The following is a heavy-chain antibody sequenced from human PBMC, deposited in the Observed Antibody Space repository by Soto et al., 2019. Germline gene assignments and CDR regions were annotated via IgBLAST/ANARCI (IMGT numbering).Heavy chain of an antibody. V-gene: IGHV1-69*01. D-gene: IGHD3-22*01. CDR1: GGTFSSYA. CDR3: ARDQGYYDSSVYYYAGDIGY. Sequence: QVQLVQSWAEVKKPGSSVKVSCKASGGTFSSYAISWVRQAPGQGLEWTGGIIPIFGTANYAQKFQGRVTITADESTSTAYMELSSLRSEDTAVYYCARDQGYYDSSVYYYAGDIGYWGQGTLVTVSS. J-gene: IGHJ4*02. CDR2: IIPIFGTA.